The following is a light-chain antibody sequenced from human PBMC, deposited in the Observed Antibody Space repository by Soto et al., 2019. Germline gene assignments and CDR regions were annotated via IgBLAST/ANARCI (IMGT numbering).Light chain of an antibody. Sequence: EIVLTQSLATLSLSPGERATLSCRASPSVTNYLAWYQQKPGQPPRLLIYGAFNRAAGIPARFSGSGSGTDFTLTISSLEPEHSAVYYCQQRNIWPPVTFGQGTRLEIK. CDR2: GAF. J-gene: IGKJ5*01. CDR1: PSVTNY. CDR3: QQRNIWPPVT. V-gene: IGKV3-11*01.